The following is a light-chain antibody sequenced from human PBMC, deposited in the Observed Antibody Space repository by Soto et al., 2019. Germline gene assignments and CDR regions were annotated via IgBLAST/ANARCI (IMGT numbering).Light chain of an antibody. CDR2: DVS. CDR3: NSYTTSSTLV. V-gene: IGLV2-14*03. CDR1: SSDVGTYKY. J-gene: IGLJ1*01. Sequence: QSVLTQPASVSGSPGQSITISCNGTSSDVGTYKYVSWYQQHPGKAPKLMIYDVSNRPSGVSNRFSGSKSGNTASLTISGLQAEDEADYYCNSYTTSSTLVFGTGTKVTVL.